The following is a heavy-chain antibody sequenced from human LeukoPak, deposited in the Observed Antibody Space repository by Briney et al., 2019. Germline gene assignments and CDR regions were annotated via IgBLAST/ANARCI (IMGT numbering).Heavy chain of an antibody. CDR2: INLSGGST. CDR1: GYTFTSYY. Sequence: ASVTVSCKASGYTFTSYYMHCVRQAPGQGLEWMGIINLSGGSTSYAQTFQGRVTMTRDTSTSTVYMELSSLRSEDTAVYYCARTTLAARYRFDPWGQGTLVTVSS. V-gene: IGHV1-46*01. J-gene: IGHJ5*02. D-gene: IGHD6-6*01. CDR3: ARTTLAARYRFDP.